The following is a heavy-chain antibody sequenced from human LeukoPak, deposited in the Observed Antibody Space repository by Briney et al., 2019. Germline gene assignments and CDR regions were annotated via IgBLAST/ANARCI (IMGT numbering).Heavy chain of an antibody. D-gene: IGHD1-26*01. V-gene: IGHV3-30-3*01. CDR1: GFTFSSYA. CDR2: ISYDGSNK. J-gene: IGHJ3*02. CDR3: ARPRIVGATSAAFDI. Sequence: PGGSLRLSCAASGFTFSSYAMHWVRQAPGKGLEWVAVISYDGSNKYYADSVKGRFTISRDNSKNTLYLQMNSLRAEDTAVYYCARPRIVGATSAAFDIWGQGTMVTVSS.